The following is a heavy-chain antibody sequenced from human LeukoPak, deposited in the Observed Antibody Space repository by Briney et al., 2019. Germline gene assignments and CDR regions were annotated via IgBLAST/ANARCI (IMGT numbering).Heavy chain of an antibody. D-gene: IGHD3-22*01. CDR3: ARAALYYDSCGYFDL. Sequence: ASVKVSCKASGYTFTGYYRHWVRQAPGQGLEWMGWINPNNGDTNYAQKFQGRVTMTRDTSISTAYMELSRLRYDDTAVYYCARAALYYDSCGYFDLWGQGTLVTVSS. CDR2: INPNNGDT. J-gene: IGHJ4*02. V-gene: IGHV1-2*02. CDR1: GYTFTGYY.